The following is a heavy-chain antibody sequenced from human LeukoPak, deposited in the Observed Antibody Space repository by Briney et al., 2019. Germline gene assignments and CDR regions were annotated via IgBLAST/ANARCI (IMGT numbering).Heavy chain of an antibody. CDR3: ARGRPDY. CDR1: GFTFSSYS. J-gene: IGHJ4*02. CDR2: IKQDGSEK. V-gene: IGHV3-7*03. Sequence: PGGSLRLSCAASGFTFSSYSMNWVRQAPGKGLEWVANIKQDGSEKYYVDSVKGRFTISRDNAKNSLYLQMNSLRAEDTAVYYCARGRPDYWGQGTLVTVSS.